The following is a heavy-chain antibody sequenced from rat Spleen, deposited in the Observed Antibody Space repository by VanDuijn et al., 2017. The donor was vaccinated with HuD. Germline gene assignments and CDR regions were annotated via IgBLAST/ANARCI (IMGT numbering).Heavy chain of an antibody. CDR3: TTVWPPYVMDA. D-gene: IGHD3-1*01. V-gene: IGHV5-29*01. J-gene: IGHJ4*01. CDR2: NSYGDSSGHSGT. Sequence: EVQLVESGGGLVQPGRSLKLSCAASGFTFSDYGVAWVRQAPTTGLEWVATNSYGDSSGHSGTYYRDSVKGRFTNSRDNAKSTLSLQMDSLRSEDTGACYCTTVWPPYVMDAWGQGASVTVSS. CDR1: GFTFSDYG.